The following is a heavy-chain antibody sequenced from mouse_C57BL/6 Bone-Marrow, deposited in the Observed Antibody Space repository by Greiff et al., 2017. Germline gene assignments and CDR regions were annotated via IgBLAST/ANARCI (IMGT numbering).Heavy chain of an antibody. J-gene: IGHJ4*01. CDR3: ARGGLRNYAMDY. D-gene: IGHD2-4*01. CDR2: INPYNGGT. CDR1: GYTFTDYY. V-gene: IGHV1-19*01. Sequence: EVKLQESGPVLVKPGASVKMSCKASGYTFTDYYMNWVKQSHGKSLEWIGVINPYNGGTSYNQKFKGKATLTVDKSSSTAYMELNSLTSEDSAVYYCARGGLRNYAMDYWGQGTSVTVSS.